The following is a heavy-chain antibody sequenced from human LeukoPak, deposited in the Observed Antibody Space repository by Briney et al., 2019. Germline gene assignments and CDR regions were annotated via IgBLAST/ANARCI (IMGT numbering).Heavy chain of an antibody. CDR1: GFAFNTQA. V-gene: IGHV3-30*15. D-gene: IGHD3-9*01. CDR2: MSLDGSSI. Sequence: PGRSLRLSCVASGFAFNTQAMHWVRQAPGKGLEWLAVMSLDGSSIYYADSVRGRFTISRDNSKNTLFLQTSSLRVEDTAVYYCARDRGKLRYLDLWGQGTLLTVSS. J-gene: IGHJ4*02. CDR3: ARDRGKLRYLDL.